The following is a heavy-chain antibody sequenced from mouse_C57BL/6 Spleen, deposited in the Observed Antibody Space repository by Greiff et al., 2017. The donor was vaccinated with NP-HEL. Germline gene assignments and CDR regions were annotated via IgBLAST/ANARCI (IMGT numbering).Heavy chain of an antibody. D-gene: IGHD2-1*01. Sequence: QVQLQQSGAELVRPGTSVKVSCKASGYAFTNYLIEWVKQRPGQGLEWIGVINPGSGGTNYNEKFKGKATLTADKSSSTAYMQLSSLTSEDSAVYFCAGEEGNYEDFDYWGKGTTLTVSS. J-gene: IGHJ2*01. CDR3: AGEEGNYEDFDY. CDR1: GYAFTNYL. V-gene: IGHV1-54*01. CDR2: INPGSGGT.